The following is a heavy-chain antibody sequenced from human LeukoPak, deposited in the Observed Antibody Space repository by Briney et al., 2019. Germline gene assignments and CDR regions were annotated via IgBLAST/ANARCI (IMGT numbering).Heavy chain of an antibody. J-gene: IGHJ4*02. CDR1: GGSISSYY. CDR2: IYYSGST. D-gene: IGHD6-19*01. Sequence: SSETLSLTCTVSGGSISSYYWSWIRQPPGKGLEWIGYIYYSGSTNYNPSLKSRVTISVDTSKNQFSLKLSSVTAADTAVYYCARVRSSGWLDYWGQGTLVTVSS. CDR3: ARVRSSGWLDY. V-gene: IGHV4-59*01.